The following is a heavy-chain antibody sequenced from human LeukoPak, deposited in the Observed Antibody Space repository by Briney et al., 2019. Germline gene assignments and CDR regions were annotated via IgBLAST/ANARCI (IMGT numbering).Heavy chain of an antibody. CDR2: IHHTGSF. D-gene: IGHD3-16*01. CDR3: TRGHWALDC. V-gene: IGHV4-59*07. CDR1: GASTSDYY. Sequence: SDTLSLTCTIFGASTSDYYCSSVRHPPGKGLECIVYIHHTGSFEYNRSINSRATISLETSKMQFSLKLASVSAADTAVYYCTRGHWALDCWGQGPLVTVSS. J-gene: IGHJ4*02.